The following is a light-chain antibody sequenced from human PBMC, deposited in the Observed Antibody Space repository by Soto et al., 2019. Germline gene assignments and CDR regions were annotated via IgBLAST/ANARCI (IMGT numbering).Light chain of an antibody. CDR2: EVS. V-gene: IGLV2-8*01. Sequence: QSALTQPPSASGSPGQSVTISYTGTSSDVGSYNYVSWYQQHPGKAPKLMIYEVSKRPSGVPDRFSGSKSGNTASLTVSGLQAEDEADYYCSSYTGSNNLLFGGGTKVTVL. J-gene: IGLJ2*01. CDR3: SSYTGSNNLL. CDR1: SSDVGSYNY.